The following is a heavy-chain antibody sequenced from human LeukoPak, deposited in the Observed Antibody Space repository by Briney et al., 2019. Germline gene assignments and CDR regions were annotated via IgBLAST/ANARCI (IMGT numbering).Heavy chain of an antibody. CDR2: ISSNGGST. CDR1: GFTFSSYA. CDR3: ARESTYSSSSDY. Sequence: GGSLRLSCAASGFTFSSYAMHWVRQAPGKGLEYVSAISSNGGSTYYANSVKGRFTISRDNSKNTLYLQMNSLRAEDTAVYYCARESTYSSSSDYWGQGTLVTVSS. D-gene: IGHD6-13*01. V-gene: IGHV3-64*01. J-gene: IGHJ4*02.